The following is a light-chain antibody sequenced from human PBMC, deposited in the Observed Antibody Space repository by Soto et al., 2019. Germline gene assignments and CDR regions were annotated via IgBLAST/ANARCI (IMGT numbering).Light chain of an antibody. Sequence: QSALTQPASGSGSPGQSSTMSLTGASSDVGGYNYVSWYHQHSGKDHILMIYDVTNRRSGLSNRFSGSKSGNTASLTSSGLQAEDAADYYCTSYPTSRTKGFGPGTKRPLL. CDR1: SSDVGGYNY. CDR3: TSYPTSRTKG. V-gene: IGLV2-14*01. J-gene: IGLJ1*01. CDR2: DVT.